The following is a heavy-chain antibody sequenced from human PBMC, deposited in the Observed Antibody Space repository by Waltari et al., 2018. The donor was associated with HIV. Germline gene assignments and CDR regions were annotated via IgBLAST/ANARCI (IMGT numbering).Heavy chain of an antibody. V-gene: IGHV3-30*18. CDR1: GFTFSSYG. CDR2: ISYDGSKK. J-gene: IGHJ3*02. CDR3: AKSMPGLGLGAFDI. D-gene: IGHD3-16*01. Sequence: QVQLVESGGGVVQPGRSLSLSCAASGFTFSSYGVHWVRQAPGKGLEWVAVISYDGSKKYYADSVKGRFTISRDNSKNTLYLQMNSLRPEDTAVYYCAKSMPGLGLGAFDIWGQGTMVTVSS.